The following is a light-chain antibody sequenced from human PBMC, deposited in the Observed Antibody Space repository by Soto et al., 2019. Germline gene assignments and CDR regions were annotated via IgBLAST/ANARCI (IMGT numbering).Light chain of an antibody. Sequence: QSFLTQPASVSVSPGQSVTISCTGASSDVGAYKYVSWYQQHPGKAPKLMIYEVSNRPSGVSNRFSGSKSGNTASLTISGLQADDEADYYCNSYAGDIIRFVFGTGTKVTVL. CDR1: SSDVGAYKY. CDR2: EVS. CDR3: NSYAGDIIRFV. J-gene: IGLJ1*01. V-gene: IGLV2-14*01.